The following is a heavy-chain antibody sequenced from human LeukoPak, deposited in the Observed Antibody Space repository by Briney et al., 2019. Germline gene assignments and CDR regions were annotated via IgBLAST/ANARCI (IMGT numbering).Heavy chain of an antibody. CDR1: GFTVSSNY. CDR3: ARDLEAGTIFGVVLGY. J-gene: IGHJ4*02. D-gene: IGHD3-3*01. V-gene: IGHV3-53*01. Sequence: GGSLRLSCAASGFTVSSNYMSWVRQAPGKGLEWVSVIYSGGSTYYADSVKGRFTISRDNSKNTLYLQMNSLRAEGTAVYYCARDLEAGTIFGVVLGYWGQGTLVTVSS. CDR2: IYSGGST.